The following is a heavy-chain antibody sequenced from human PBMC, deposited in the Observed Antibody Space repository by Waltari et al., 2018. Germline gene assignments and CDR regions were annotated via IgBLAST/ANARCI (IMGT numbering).Heavy chain of an antibody. D-gene: IGHD1-26*01. Sequence: QLQLQESGPGLVKASETLSLTCTVSGESISSSSYYWSWIRQPPGKGLGWIGDITHIGSTNYNPSLKSRVSISVDTSKNHFSLKLSSVTAADTAVYYCAVGATVSYYFDYWGQGTLVTVSS. CDR1: GESISSSSYY. CDR2: ITHIGST. V-gene: IGHV4-39*07. CDR3: AVGATVSYYFDY. J-gene: IGHJ4*02.